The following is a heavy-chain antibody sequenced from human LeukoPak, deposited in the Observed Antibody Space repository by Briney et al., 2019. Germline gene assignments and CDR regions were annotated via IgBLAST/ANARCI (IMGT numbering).Heavy chain of an antibody. CDR2: IYTSGST. J-gene: IGHJ3*02. V-gene: IGHV4-4*07. D-gene: IGHD4-11*01. CDR3: ARVSPVTTGNAFDI. Sequence: SETLSLTSTVSGGSISSYYWSWIRQPAGKGLEWIGRIYTSGSTNYNPSLKSRVTMSVDTSKNQFSLKLSSVTAADTAVYYCARVSPVTTGNAFDIWGQGTMVTVSS. CDR1: GGSISSYY.